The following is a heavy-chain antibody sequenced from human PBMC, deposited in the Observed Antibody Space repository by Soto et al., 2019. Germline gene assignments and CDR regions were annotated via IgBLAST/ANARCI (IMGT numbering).Heavy chain of an antibody. V-gene: IGHV3-33*01. J-gene: IGHJ4*02. CDR3: AREIGNYQTHFDY. Sequence: QVQLVQSGAEVKKPGASVKVSCKASGYSFTAYYMHWVRQAPGKGLEWVAVIWYDGSNKFYADSVKGRFTISRDNSKNTLYLQMNSLRAEDTAVYYCAREIGNYQTHFDYWGQGTLVTVSS. CDR2: IWYDGSNK. D-gene: IGHD1-7*01. CDR1: GYSFTAYY.